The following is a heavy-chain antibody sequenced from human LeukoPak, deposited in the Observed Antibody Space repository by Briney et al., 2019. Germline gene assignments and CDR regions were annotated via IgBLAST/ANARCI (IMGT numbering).Heavy chain of an antibody. CDR1: GGSISSYY. CDR3: AIQEGYIDY. V-gene: IGHV4-59*12. J-gene: IGHJ4*02. CDR2: IYYSGST. Sequence: SETLSLTCTVSGGSISSYYWSWIRQPPGKGLEWIGYIYYSGSTNYNPSLKSRVTISVDTSKNQFSLKLSSVTAADTAVYYCAIQEGYIDYWGQGTLVTVSS.